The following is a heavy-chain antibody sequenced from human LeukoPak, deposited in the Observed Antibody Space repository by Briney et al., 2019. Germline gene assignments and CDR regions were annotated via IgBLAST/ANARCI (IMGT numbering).Heavy chain of an antibody. CDR1: GFTFSSYT. J-gene: IGHJ4*02. D-gene: IGHD2-15*01. CDR2: ISGSGAST. Sequence: GGSLRLSCAASGFTFSSYTIHWVRQAPGKGLEWISGISGSGASTYYAGSVKGRFTISRDNSKNTLYLQMNSLRAEDTAVYYCAKDGSSVVVAYFDYWGQGTLATVSS. V-gene: IGHV3-23*01. CDR3: AKDGSSVVVAYFDY.